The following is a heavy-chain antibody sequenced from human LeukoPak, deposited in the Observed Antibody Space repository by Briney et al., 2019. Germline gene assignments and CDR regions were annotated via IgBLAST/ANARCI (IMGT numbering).Heavy chain of an antibody. CDR2: ISSGSGTI. Sequence: GGSLRLSCVASGFTFSDYYMSWIRQAPGKGLEWVSYISSGSGTIYYADSVKGRFTISRDNAKNSLYLQMNSLRAEDTAAYYCARPRYPNTFDIWGQGTMVTVSS. J-gene: IGHJ3*02. CDR3: ARPRYPNTFDI. V-gene: IGHV3-11*01. D-gene: IGHD1-26*01. CDR1: GFTFSDYY.